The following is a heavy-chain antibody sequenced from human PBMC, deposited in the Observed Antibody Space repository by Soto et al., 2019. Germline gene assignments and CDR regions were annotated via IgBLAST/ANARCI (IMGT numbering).Heavy chain of an antibody. CDR3: ARSSYYYDSGGYWPYGSLDY. CDR2: IYYSGST. CDR1: GGSISSYY. D-gene: IGHD3-22*01. Sequence: SETLSLTCTVSGGSISSYYWSWIRQPPGKGLEWIGYIYYSGSTNYNPSLKSRVTISVDTSKNQFSLKLSSVTAADTAVYYCARSSYYYDSGGYWPYGSLDYWGQGTLVTVSS. V-gene: IGHV4-59*08. J-gene: IGHJ4*02.